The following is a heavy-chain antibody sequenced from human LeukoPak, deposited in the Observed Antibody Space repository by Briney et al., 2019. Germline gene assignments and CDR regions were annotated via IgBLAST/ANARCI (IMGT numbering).Heavy chain of an antibody. Sequence: GESLKISCKGSGYSFTNYWIGWVRQMPGKGLEWMGIIYPGDSDTRYSPSFQGQVTISADKSISTAYLQWSSLKASDTAIHYCVTQDSSSFDYWGQGTLVTVSS. CDR2: IYPGDSDT. CDR3: VTQDSSSFDY. J-gene: IGHJ4*02. CDR1: GYSFTNYW. V-gene: IGHV5-51*01. D-gene: IGHD6-6*01.